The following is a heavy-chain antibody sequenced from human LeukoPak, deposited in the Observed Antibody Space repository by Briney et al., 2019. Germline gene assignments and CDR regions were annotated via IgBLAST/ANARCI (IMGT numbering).Heavy chain of an antibody. CDR1: GFTFSDYW. CDR3: LPRIFGLVIDDS. CDR2: ISGSGDNT. Sequence: GGSLRLSCAASGFTFSDYWMSWVRQAPGKGLKWVSAISGSGDNTYYEDSVKGRFTISRDNSKGTLYLLMNSLRAEDTAVYYCLPRIFGLVIDDSWGQGTLVTVSS. D-gene: IGHD3-3*01. V-gene: IGHV3-23*01. J-gene: IGHJ4*02.